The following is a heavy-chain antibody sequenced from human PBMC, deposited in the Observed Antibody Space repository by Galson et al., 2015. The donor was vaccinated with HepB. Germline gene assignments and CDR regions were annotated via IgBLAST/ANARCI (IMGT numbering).Heavy chain of an antibody. CDR1: GGSISSSSYY. Sequence: SETLSLTCTVSGGSISSSSYYWGWIRQPPGKGLEWIGSIYYSGSTYYNPSLKTLKRRVSIPVDTSKNQFSLKLSSVTAADTAVYYCARLEGPGSYYVGAGYFDYWGQGTQVTVSS. J-gene: IGHJ4*02. CDR2: IYYSGST. D-gene: IGHD3-10*01. V-gene: IGHV4-39*01. CDR3: ARLEGPGSYYVGAGYFDY.